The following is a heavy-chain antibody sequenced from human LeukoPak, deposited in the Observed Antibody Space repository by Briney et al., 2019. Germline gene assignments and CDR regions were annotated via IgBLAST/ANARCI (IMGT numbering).Heavy chain of an antibody. D-gene: IGHD5-12*01. Sequence: GESLKISCKGSGYSFTSYWIGWVRQMPGKGLEWMGIIYPGDSDTRYSPSFQGQVTISADKSISTAYLQWSSLKASDTAMYYCARHRVVATILYYYYYMDVWGKGTTVTVSS. CDR3: ARHRVVATILYYYYYMDV. CDR1: GYSFTSYW. V-gene: IGHV5-51*01. J-gene: IGHJ6*03. CDR2: IYPGDSDT.